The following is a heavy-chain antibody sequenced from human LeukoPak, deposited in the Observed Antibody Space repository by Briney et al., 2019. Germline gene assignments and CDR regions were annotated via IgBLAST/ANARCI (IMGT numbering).Heavy chain of an antibody. CDR3: ARVVAPYGSGSYYNSYDWFDP. J-gene: IGHJ5*02. D-gene: IGHD3-10*01. V-gene: IGHV1-18*01. CDR1: GYTFTSYG. CDR2: ISAYNGNT. Sequence: SVKVSCKASGYTFTSYGISWVRQAPGQGLEWMGWISAYNGNTNYAQKLQGRVTMTTDTSTSTAYMELRSLRSDDTAVYYCARVVAPYGSGSYYNSYDWFDPWGQGTLVTVSS.